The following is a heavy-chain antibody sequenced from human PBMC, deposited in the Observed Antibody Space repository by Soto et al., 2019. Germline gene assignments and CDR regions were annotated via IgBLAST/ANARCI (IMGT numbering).Heavy chain of an antibody. J-gene: IGHJ6*02. CDR1: GDSVSSNSAA. CDR3: ARDSFGGYSYAPENGMDV. V-gene: IGHV6-1*01. CDR2: TYYRSKWYN. Sequence: SQTLSLTCAISGDSVSSNSAAWKWIRQSPSRGLEWLGRTYYRSKWYNDYAVSVKSRITINPDTSKNQFSLQLNSVTPEDTAVYYCARDSFGGYSYAPENGMDVWGQGTTVTVS. D-gene: IGHD5-18*01.